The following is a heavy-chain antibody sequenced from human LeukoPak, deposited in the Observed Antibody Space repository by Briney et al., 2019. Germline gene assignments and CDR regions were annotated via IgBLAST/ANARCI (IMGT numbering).Heavy chain of an antibody. D-gene: IGHD5-18*01. J-gene: IGHJ4*02. Sequence: RVGALRLSCAASGVTLSSSGMNGGPDAPGKGLEWGSDISGRGANTYYADSVKGRFTISRDNSKNTLYLQMNSLRAEDTAVYYCANGGIQLWDLGYWGQGTLVTVSS. V-gene: IGHV3-23*01. CDR2: ISGRGANT. CDR3: ANGGIQLWDLGY. CDR1: GVTLSSSG.